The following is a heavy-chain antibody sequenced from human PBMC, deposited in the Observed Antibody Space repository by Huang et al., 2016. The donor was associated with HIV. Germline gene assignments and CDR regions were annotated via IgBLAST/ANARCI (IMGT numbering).Heavy chain of an antibody. D-gene: IGHD2-15*01. CDR3: ARAGGFEI. CDR1: GVKFSNYW. Sequence: EEHLVESGGGLVQPGGSLRLSCEASGVKFSNYWMQWVRQAPGKGRMWVSRIKIDGRTTDYADSVKGRFTISRDNAKNTLYLQRSSLTAEDTAIYYCARAGGFEIWGQGTVVTVSS. CDR2: IKIDGRTT. J-gene: IGHJ3*02. V-gene: IGHV3-74*01.